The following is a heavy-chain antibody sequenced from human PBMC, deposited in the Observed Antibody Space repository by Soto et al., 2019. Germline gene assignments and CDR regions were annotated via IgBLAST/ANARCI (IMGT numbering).Heavy chain of an antibody. CDR2: IIPIFGTT. CDR3: ARDHGSGYSYGPPFDY. D-gene: IGHD5-18*01. J-gene: IGHJ4*02. CDR1: GGTFSSYA. V-gene: IGHV1-69*01. Sequence: QVQLVQSGAEVKKPGSSVKVSCKASGGTFSSYAISWVRQAPGQGLEWMGGIIPIFGTTNYAQKFQGRVTITADESTSTAYMELSSLRSEDTAVYYCARDHGSGYSYGPPFDYWGQGTLVTVSS.